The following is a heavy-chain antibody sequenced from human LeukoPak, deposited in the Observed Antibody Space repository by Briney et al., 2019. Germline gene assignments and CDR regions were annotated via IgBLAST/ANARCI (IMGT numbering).Heavy chain of an antibody. D-gene: IGHD2-15*01. V-gene: IGHV3-48*03. CDR1: GFTLSTYE. J-gene: IGHJ4*02. Sequence: GGSLRLSCEASGFTLSTYEMDWVRQAPGKGLEWVSYISSSGSNIYYADSVKGRFTISRGNARNSLYLQMNSLRAEDTAVYYCATSGQDDYWGQGTLVTVSS. CDR2: ISSSGSNI. CDR3: ATSGQDDY.